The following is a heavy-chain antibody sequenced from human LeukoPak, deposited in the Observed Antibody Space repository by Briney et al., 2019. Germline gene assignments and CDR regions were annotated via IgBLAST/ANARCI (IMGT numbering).Heavy chain of an antibody. CDR3: AREGCDNLNELLDY. V-gene: IGHV1-18*01. J-gene: IGHJ4*02. CDR2: IISYNAYT. D-gene: IGHD1-1*01. Sequence: ASVKVSCKASGYTFTSYGISWVRQAPGQGREGMGWIISYNAYTNYSQKLQGRVTMPSHTSTRTAYMELRSLRSDDTAVYYCAREGCDNLNELLDYWGQGTLVTVSS. CDR1: GYTFTSYG.